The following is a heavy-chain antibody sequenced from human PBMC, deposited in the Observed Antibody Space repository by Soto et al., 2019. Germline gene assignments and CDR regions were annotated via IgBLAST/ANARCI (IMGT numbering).Heavy chain of an antibody. Sequence: GESLKISCKGSGYSFTSYWISWVRQMPGKGLEWMGRIDPSDSYTNYSPSFQGHVTISADKSISTAYLQWSSLKASDTAMYYCARLGVVVTATSDYYYYGMDVWGQGTTVTVSS. V-gene: IGHV5-10-1*01. CDR2: IDPSDSYT. J-gene: IGHJ6*02. CDR1: GYSFTSYW. D-gene: IGHD2-21*02. CDR3: ARLGVVVTATSDYYYYGMDV.